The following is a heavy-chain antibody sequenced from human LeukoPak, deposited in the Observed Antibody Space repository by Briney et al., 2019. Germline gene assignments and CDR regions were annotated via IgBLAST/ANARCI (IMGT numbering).Heavy chain of an antibody. CDR3: AKVTGIYCGGDCRYFDY. Sequence: GGSLRLSCAASGFTFSSYAMSWVRQAPGKGLEWVSAISGSGGSTYYADSVKGRFTISRDNSKNTLYLQMNSLRAEDTAVYYCAKVTGIYCGGDCRYFDYWGQGTLVTASS. J-gene: IGHJ4*02. CDR1: GFTFSSYA. V-gene: IGHV3-23*01. D-gene: IGHD2-21*02. CDR2: ISGSGGST.